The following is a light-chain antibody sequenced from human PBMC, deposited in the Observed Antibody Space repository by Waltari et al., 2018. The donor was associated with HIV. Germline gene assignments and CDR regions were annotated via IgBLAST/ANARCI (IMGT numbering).Light chain of an antibody. CDR1: KSISGY. J-gene: IGKJ4*01. CDR3: QQRSDWPLT. V-gene: IGKV3-11*01. CDR2: DAS. Sequence: DIVLTPSPATLSLSPGERATLSCRASKSISGYLAWYQQKPGQAPRLLIHDASNRATGIPARFSGSGSGTDFTLTISSLEPEDFAVYYCQQRSDWPLTFGGGTKVEIK.